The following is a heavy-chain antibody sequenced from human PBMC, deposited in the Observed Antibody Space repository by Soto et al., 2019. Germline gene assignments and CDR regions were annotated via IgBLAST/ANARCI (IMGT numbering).Heavy chain of an antibody. D-gene: IGHD3-10*01. Sequence: GASVKVSCKASGYTFTSYAMHWVRQAPGQRLEWMGWINAGNGNTKYSQKFQGRVTITRDTSASTAYMELSSLRSEDTAVYYCARECVPVLLFGEYQVGQYNLFDPWGQGSLDIVSA. V-gene: IGHV1-3*01. J-gene: IGHJ5*02. CDR1: GYTFTSYA. CDR3: ARECVPVLLFGEYQVGQYNLFDP. CDR2: INAGNGNT.